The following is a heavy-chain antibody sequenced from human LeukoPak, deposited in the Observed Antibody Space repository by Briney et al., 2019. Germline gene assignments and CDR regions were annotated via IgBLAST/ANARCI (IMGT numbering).Heavy chain of an antibody. V-gene: IGHV3-30-3*01. Sequence: PGGSLRLSCAASGFTFSSYAMHWVRQAPGKGLEWVAVISYDGSNKYYADSVKGRFTISRDNAKNSLYLQMNSLRAEDTAVYYCARVRGHYYDSRLGAFDIWGQGIMVTVSS. J-gene: IGHJ3*02. CDR3: ARVRGHYYDSRLGAFDI. CDR2: ISYDGSNK. CDR1: GFTFSSYA. D-gene: IGHD3-22*01.